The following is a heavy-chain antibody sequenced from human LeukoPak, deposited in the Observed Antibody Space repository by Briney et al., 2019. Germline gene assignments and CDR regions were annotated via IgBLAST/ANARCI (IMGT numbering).Heavy chain of an antibody. V-gene: IGHV4-59*01. D-gene: IGHD6-13*01. CDR1: GGSISSYY. CDR3: ARGVYIAAAQYGY. J-gene: IGHJ4*02. Sequence: PSEALSLTCTVSGGSISSYYWSWIRQPPGKGLEWIGYIYYSGTTNYNPSLKSRVTISVDTSKNQFSLRLSSVTAADTAVYYCARGVYIAAAQYGYWGQGTLVTVSS. CDR2: IYYSGTT.